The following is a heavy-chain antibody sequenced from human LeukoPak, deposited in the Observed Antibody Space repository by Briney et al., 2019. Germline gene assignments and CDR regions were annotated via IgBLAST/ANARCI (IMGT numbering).Heavy chain of an antibody. V-gene: IGHV4-4*07. CDR2: IYTSGST. J-gene: IGHJ5*02. D-gene: IGHD5-18*01. CDR3: ARLLPSYESHRGWFDP. CDR1: GGSISSYY. Sequence: SETLSLTCTVFGGSISSYYWSWIRQPAGKGLEWIGHIYTSGSTNYNPSLKSRVTMSVDTSKNHLSLERSSVTAADTAVYYCARLLPSYESHRGWFDPWGQGTLVTVSS.